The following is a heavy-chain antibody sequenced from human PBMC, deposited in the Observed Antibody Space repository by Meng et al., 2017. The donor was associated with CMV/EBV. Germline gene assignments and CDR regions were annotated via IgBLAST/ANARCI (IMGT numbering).Heavy chain of an antibody. Sequence: QLPLQESGPGLVKPSETLSLTCPVAGGSISSSSYYWGWIRQPPGKGLEWIGSIYYSGSTYYNPSLKSRVTISVDTSKNQFSLKLSSVTAADTAVYYCARGGIAAAGPHWGQGTLVTVSS. D-gene: IGHD6-13*01. J-gene: IGHJ4*02. V-gene: IGHV4-39*07. CDR2: IYYSGST. CDR1: GGSISSSSYY. CDR3: ARGGIAAAGPH.